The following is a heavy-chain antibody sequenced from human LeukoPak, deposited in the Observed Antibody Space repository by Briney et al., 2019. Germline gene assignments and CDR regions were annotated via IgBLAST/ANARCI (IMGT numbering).Heavy chain of an antibody. D-gene: IGHD1-26*01. CDR2: LTDSGDAT. CDR1: GFTFSHYA. J-gene: IGHJ4*02. Sequence: GGSLRLSCAVSGFTFSHYAMSWVRQAPGTGLEWVGSLTDSGDATYYADSVKGRLTISRDNSNSTLYLHISGLRAEDTAVYYCSKRGAYYFDYWGQGTLVTVSS. V-gene: IGHV3-23*01. CDR3: SKRGAYYFDY.